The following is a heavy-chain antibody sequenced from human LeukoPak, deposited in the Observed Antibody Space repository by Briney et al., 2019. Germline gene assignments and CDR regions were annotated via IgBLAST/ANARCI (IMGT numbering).Heavy chain of an antibody. V-gene: IGHV1-46*01. CDR3: ARDLYGANSGAFDI. Sequence: ASVKVSCKASGYTFTSYYMHWVRQAPGQGLEWMGIINPSGGSTSYAQKFQGRVTVTRDMSTSTVYMELSSLRSEDTVVYSCARDLYGANSGAFDIWGQGTMVTVSS. CDR1: GYTFTSYY. J-gene: IGHJ3*02. D-gene: IGHD4-23*01. CDR2: INPSGGST.